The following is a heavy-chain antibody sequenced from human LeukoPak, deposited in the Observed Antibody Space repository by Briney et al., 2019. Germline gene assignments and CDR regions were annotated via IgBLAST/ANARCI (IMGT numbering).Heavy chain of an antibody. CDR3: ARGGWSGYSYGSEPEKYFDY. Sequence: ASVKVSCKASGYTFTGYYMHWVRQAPGQGLDWMGWINPNSGGTNYAQKFQGRVTMTTDTSISTAYMELSRLRSDDTAVYYCARGGWSGYSYGSEPEKYFDYWGQGTLVTVSS. D-gene: IGHD5-18*01. V-gene: IGHV1-2*02. J-gene: IGHJ4*02. CDR1: GYTFTGYY. CDR2: INPNSGGT.